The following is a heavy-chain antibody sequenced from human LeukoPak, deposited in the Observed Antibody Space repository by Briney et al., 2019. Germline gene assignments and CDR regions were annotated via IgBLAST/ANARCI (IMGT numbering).Heavy chain of an antibody. CDR2: ISAYNGNT. CDR1: GYTFTSYG. J-gene: IGHJ5*02. CDR3: ARVFGKTNIVVVPAARSNWFDP. V-gene: IGHV1-18*03. Sequence: ASVKVSCKASGYTFTSYGISWVRQAPGQGLEWMGWISAYNGNTNYAQKLQGRVTMTTDTSTSTAYMELRSLGSDDMAVYYCARVFGKTNIVVVPAARSNWFDPWGQGTLVTVSS. D-gene: IGHD2-2*01.